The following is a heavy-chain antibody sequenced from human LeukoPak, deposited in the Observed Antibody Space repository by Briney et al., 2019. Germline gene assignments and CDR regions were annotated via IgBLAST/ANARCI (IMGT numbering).Heavy chain of an antibody. CDR1: GYTFTGYY. J-gene: IGHJ5*02. V-gene: IGHV1-2*02. D-gene: IGHD3-3*01. Sequence: ASVKVSCKASGYTFTGYYMHWVRQAPGQGLEWMGWINPNSGGTNYAQKFQGRVTMTRDTSISAAYMELSRLRSDDTAVYYCARAYDFWSGYFGLDPWGQGTLDTVSS. CDR2: INPNSGGT. CDR3: ARAYDFWSGYFGLDP.